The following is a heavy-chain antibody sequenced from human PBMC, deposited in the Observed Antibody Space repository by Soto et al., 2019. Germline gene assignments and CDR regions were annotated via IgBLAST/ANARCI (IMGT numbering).Heavy chain of an antibody. CDR1: GGTFSSYA. Sequence: QVQLVQSGAEVKKPGPSVKVSCKASGGTFSSYAISWVRQAPGQGLEWMGGIIPIFGTANYAQKFQGRVTITAHESTSTAYMGLSSLRSEDTDVYYCAGEGHGEPSNWFDPWGPGTLVPVAS. V-gene: IGHV1-69*12. D-gene: IGHD1-26*01. CDR2: IIPIFGTA. CDR3: AGEGHGEPSNWFDP. J-gene: IGHJ5*02.